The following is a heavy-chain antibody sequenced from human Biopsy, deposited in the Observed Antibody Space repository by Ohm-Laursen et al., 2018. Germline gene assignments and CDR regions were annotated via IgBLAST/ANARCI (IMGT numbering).Heavy chain of an antibody. CDR1: GGTFSRYG. Sequence: SVKVSCKAPGGTFSRYGINWVRQAPGQGLEWLGGNIPILGTGNYAQKFQGRVTVAADTSTSTATMELRSLRSDDTAVYYCATKLTGYFHHWGQRTLVSVSS. V-gene: IGHV1-69*06. CDR3: ATKLTGYFHH. D-gene: IGHD3-9*01. CDR2: NIPILGTG. J-gene: IGHJ1*01.